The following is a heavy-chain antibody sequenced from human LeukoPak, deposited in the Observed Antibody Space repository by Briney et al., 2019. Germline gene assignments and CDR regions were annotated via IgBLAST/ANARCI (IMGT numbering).Heavy chain of an antibody. CDR1: GGSISSSSYY. D-gene: IGHD3-10*01. CDR2: IYYSGST. Sequence: SETLSLSCTVSGGSISSSSYYWGGIRQPPGKGVEWIGNIYYSGSTYYSPSLKSRVTISVDTSKNQFFLKLTSVTAADTAVYYCARAPGDWFDPWGQGTLVTVSS. J-gene: IGHJ5*02. CDR3: ARAPGDWFDP. V-gene: IGHV4-39*07.